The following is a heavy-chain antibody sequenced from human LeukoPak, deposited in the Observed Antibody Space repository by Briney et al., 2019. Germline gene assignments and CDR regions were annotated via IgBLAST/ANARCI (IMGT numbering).Heavy chain of an antibody. D-gene: IGHD5-12*01. Sequence: GGSLRLSCAASGFSFNSYAMSWVRQAPGKGLEWVSIIIASSGATFYADSVKGRFTISRDTSKNTLYLQLNSLRLEDTAVYYCAKGGYDYIEVAYFDFWGQGTLVTASS. CDR1: GFSFNSYA. J-gene: IGHJ4*02. CDR2: IIASSGAT. V-gene: IGHV3-23*01. CDR3: AKGGYDYIEVAYFDF.